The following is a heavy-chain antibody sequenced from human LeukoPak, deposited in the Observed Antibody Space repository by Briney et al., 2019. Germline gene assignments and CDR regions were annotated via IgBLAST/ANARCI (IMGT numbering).Heavy chain of an antibody. CDR1: GGSISSYY. Sequence: SETLSLTCTVSGGSISSYYWSWIRQPPGKGLEWIGYIYYSGSTNYNPSLKSRVTISVDTSKNQFSLKLSSVTAADTAVYYCARDGGSSSYDFDYWGQGTLVTVSS. V-gene: IGHV4-59*01. J-gene: IGHJ4*02. CDR3: ARDGGSSSYDFDY. D-gene: IGHD6-6*01. CDR2: IYYSGST.